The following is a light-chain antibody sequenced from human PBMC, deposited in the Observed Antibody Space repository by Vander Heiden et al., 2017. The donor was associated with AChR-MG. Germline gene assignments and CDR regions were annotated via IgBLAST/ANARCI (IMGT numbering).Light chain of an antibody. CDR2: AAS. V-gene: IGKV1-39*01. Sequence: IQMNQSPSSMSASVGARVTRTCRASQSMSSYLNWYQQKPGRAPKLLIDAASSLQSGVPSRFSGSGSGTDFTRTMSSLQPEDFATYYCQQSYSTPWTFGHGTKVEIK. J-gene: IGKJ1*01. CDR1: QSMSSY. CDR3: QQSYSTPWT.